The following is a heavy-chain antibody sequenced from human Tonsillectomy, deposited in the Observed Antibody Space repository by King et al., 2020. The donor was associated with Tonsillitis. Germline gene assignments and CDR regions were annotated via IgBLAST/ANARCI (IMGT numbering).Heavy chain of an antibody. CDR2: ISWNGGYI. V-gene: IGHV3-9*01. CDR3: SKGPCYNFLSGPDGHYSYMDV. CDR1: GFTFDDYA. D-gene: IGHD3-3*01. Sequence: VQLVESGGGLVQPGRSLRLSCAASGFTFDDYAMHWVRQAPGKGLEWVSSISWNGGYIGYADSVKGRFTISRDHAKNSLVLQMSSLRAEETAFYYCSKGPCYNFLSGPDGHYSYMDVWGIGTTVTVSS. J-gene: IGHJ6*03.